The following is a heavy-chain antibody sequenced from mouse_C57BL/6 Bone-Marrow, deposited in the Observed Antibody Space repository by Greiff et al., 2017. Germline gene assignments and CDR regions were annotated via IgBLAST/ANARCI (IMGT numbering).Heavy chain of an antibody. V-gene: IGHV1-55*01. D-gene: IGHD2-2*01. CDR3: SRRRRFYYGYGWFAY. CDR1: GYTFTSYW. J-gene: IGHJ3*01. Sequence: VQLQQPGAELVKPGASVKMSCKASGYTFTSYWLTWVTQRPGQGFEWIGDFYPGSGSTNYTEKFKSKATLTVATSSSPACMQLSSLTSEDSAVYDWSRRRRFYYGYGWFAYWGQGTLVTVSA. CDR2: FYPGSGST.